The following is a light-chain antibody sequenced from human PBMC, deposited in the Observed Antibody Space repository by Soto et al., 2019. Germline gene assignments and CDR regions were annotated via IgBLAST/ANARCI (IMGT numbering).Light chain of an antibody. J-gene: IGKJ5*01. CDR1: KSVSSGY. CDR2: ATS. Sequence: EIVLTQSPGALSLSRGESATLSCRASKSVSSGYLAWYQQKPGQAPRLLILATSRRATGIPDRFSGSGSGTDFTLTISRLEPEDVAVYYCQQYGSSPPLTFGQGTRLEIK. CDR3: QQYGSSPPLT. V-gene: IGKV3-20*01.